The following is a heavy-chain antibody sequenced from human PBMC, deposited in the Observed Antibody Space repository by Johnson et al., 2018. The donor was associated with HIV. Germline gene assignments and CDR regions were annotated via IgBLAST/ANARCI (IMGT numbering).Heavy chain of an antibody. V-gene: IGHV3-66*02. D-gene: IGHD1-26*01. Sequence: VQLVESGGGLVQPGGSLRLSCAASGFTVSSNYMSWVRQAPGKGLEWVSVISGIGATTKYADAVTGRFTISRDNSKNKLYLQMNSLGAKDTAVYYCARDPSVGASSAFDIWGQGTMVTVSS. J-gene: IGHJ3*02. CDR3: ARDPSVGASSAFDI. CDR1: GFTVSSNY. CDR2: ISGIGATT.